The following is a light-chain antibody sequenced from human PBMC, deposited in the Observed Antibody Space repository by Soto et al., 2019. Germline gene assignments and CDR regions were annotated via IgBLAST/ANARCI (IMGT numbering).Light chain of an antibody. J-gene: IGKJ2*01. Sequence: DIQMTQSPSTLSASVGDRVSITCRASQSLNSWLAWYQQKPGKAPKLLISDASSLQSGVPSRFSGSRSGTEFTLTISSLRADDFATYYCQQYDTYSRTFGQGTKLEIK. CDR2: DAS. V-gene: IGKV1-5*01. CDR3: QQYDTYSRT. CDR1: QSLNSW.